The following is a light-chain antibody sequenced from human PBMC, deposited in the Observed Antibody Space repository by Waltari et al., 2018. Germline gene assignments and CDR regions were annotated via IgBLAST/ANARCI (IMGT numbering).Light chain of an antibody. CDR3: CSYVSNTYV. Sequence: QSALTQPASVSGSPGQSITISCTGTTSGVWTYNLVSWYQQHPGKAPNLIIFEGTNRPSGVSNRFFASKSGNTASLTISGLQADDEADYHCCSYVSNTYVFGTGTKVTVL. CDR2: EGT. V-gene: IGLV2-23*01. J-gene: IGLJ1*01. CDR1: TSGVWTYNL.